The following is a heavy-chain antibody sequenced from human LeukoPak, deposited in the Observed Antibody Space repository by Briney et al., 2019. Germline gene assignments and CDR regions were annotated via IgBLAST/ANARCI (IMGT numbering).Heavy chain of an antibody. V-gene: IGHV3-48*01. Sequence: PGGSLRLSCAASGFTFSSYSMNWVRQAPGKGLEWVSYITSSSTIYYADSVKGRFTISRDNAKNSLYLQMNSLRAEDTAVYYCARDRGLDYGDYVFDYWGQGTLVTVSS. CDR1: GFTFSSYS. J-gene: IGHJ4*02. D-gene: IGHD4-17*01. CDR2: ITSSSTI. CDR3: ARDRGLDYGDYVFDY.